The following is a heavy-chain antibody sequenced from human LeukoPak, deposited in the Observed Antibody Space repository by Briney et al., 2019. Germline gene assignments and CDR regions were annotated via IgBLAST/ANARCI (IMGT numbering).Heavy chain of an antibody. CDR1: VYRSNSYW. CDR2: IYPTDSDT. CDR3: ARHFVPYGDYINAFDI. V-gene: IGHV5-51*01. J-gene: IGHJ3*02. D-gene: IGHD4-17*01. Sequence: GESLKISCKAFVYRSNSYWIAWVRHMPGKGLGWMGIIYPTDSDTRYSPSFQGQVTISVEKSISTAYLQWSSLKTSDTAMYYCARHFVPYGDYINAFDIWGQGTMVTVSS.